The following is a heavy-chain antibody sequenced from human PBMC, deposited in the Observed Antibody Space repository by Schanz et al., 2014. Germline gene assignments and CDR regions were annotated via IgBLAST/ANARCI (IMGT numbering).Heavy chain of an antibody. Sequence: EVHLVESGGGLVQPGGSLRLSCAASGITFSSHSFNWVRQAPGKGLEWISYITYNGATIYYADSVKGRFTISRDNAKNSLYLEMNSLRAEDTALYYCARDRRNADLDYWGQGTLVTVSS. J-gene: IGHJ4*02. CDR2: ITYNGATI. V-gene: IGHV3-48*01. D-gene: IGHD1-1*01. CDR1: GITFSSHS. CDR3: ARDRRNADLDY.